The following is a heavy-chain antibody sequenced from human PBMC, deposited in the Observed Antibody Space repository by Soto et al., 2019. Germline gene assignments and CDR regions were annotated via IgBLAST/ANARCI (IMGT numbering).Heavy chain of an antibody. V-gene: IGHV3-7*01. CDR2: IKLDGSEK. J-gene: IGHJ4*02. CDR1: GFAFSTYW. CDR3: ARDPGGWGDGEPFDY. Sequence: GGSLRLSCAASGFAFSTYWMSWVRQAPGKGLEWVANIKLDGSEKNYVDSVKGRFTISRDNAKNLLYLQMNSLRVEDTAVYYCARDPGGWGDGEPFDYWGQGTLVTVSS. D-gene: IGHD2-21*02.